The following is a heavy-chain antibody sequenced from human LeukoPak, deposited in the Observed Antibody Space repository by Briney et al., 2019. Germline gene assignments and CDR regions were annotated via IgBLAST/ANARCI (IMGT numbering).Heavy chain of an antibody. Sequence: SETLSLTCAVSGGSISSSNWWSWVRQPPGKGLEWIGEIYHSGSTNYNPSLKSRVTISVDKSKNQFSLKLSSVTAADTAVYYCARAHLSSSSTDYMDVWGKGTTVTVSS. CDR2: IYHSGST. V-gene: IGHV4-4*02. D-gene: IGHD6-6*01. J-gene: IGHJ6*03. CDR1: GGSISSSNW. CDR3: ARAHLSSSSTDYMDV.